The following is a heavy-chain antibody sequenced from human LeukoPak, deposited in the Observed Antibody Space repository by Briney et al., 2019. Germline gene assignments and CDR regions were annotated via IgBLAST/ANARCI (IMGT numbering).Heavy chain of an antibody. J-gene: IGHJ3*02. D-gene: IGHD3-22*01. Sequence: GGSLRLSCAASGFTFDDYGMHWVRQTPGKGLEWVSGISWNSGRKGYGDSVKGRFTISRDNAKNSLYLQVDSLRAEDTALYYCAKDQYYDRSGYYYGYAFDIWGQGTMVTVSS. CDR1: GFTFDDYG. V-gene: IGHV3-9*01. CDR3: AKDQYYDRSGYYYGYAFDI. CDR2: ISWNSGRK.